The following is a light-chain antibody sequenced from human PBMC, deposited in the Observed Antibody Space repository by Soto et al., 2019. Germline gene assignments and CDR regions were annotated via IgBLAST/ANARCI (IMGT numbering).Light chain of an antibody. CDR3: QQYHIYSGT. V-gene: IGKV1-5*03. CDR2: KAS. Sequence: DIQMTQSPSTLSASVGYRFTITCRASQTIDSWLAWYQQRPVKPPNLLIYKASTLASGVPSRFSGSGSGTEFTLTINSLQPDDFATYYCQQYHIYSGTFGQGTKVDIK. CDR1: QTIDSW. J-gene: IGKJ1*01.